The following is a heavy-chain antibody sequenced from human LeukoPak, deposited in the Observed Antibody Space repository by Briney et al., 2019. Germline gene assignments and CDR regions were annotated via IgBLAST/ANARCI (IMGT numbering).Heavy chain of an antibody. CDR2: IYNSGGRI. J-gene: IGHJ4*02. D-gene: IGHD4-17*01. V-gene: IGHV3-23*01. Sequence: GGSLRLSCAASGFTFSSYAMSWVRQAPGKGLEWVSSIYNSGGRIYYADSVKGRFTISRDNSNNTLYIQRNSLRAEDTAIYYCAKHGEAYGDSRTDYWGQGTLVTVPS. CDR3: AKHGEAYGDSRTDY. CDR1: GFTFSSYA.